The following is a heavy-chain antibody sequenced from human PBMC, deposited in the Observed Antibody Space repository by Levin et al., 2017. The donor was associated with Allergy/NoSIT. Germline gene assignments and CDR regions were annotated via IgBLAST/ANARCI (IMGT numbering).Heavy chain of an antibody. J-gene: IGHJ6*02. CDR2: ISAYNGNT. CDR1: GYTFTSYG. D-gene: IGHD2-2*01. CDR3: ARDRGCSSTSCPVYYYGMDV. V-gene: IGHV1-18*01. Sequence: GASVKVSCKASGYTFTSYGISWVRQAPGQGLEWMGWISAYNGNTNYAQKLQGRVTMTTDTSTSTAYMELRSLRSDDTAVYYCARDRGCSSTSCPVYYYGMDVWGQGTTVTVSS.